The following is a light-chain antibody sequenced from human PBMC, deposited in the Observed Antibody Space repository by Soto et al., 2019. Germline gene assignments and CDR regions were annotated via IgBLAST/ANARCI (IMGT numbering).Light chain of an antibody. J-gene: IGKJ3*01. V-gene: IGKV2D-30*01. CDR2: KVS. Sequence: DIVMTQSPLSLPVTLGQPASISCRSSQSLVYSDENTYLNWFQQRPGQAPRRLSYKVSNWHSGVPERILGSGSGTDSTVNISGVEAEDVGVYCCMQGTHWREFTVGPGTKVDIK. CDR3: MQGTHWREFT. CDR1: QSLVYSDENTY.